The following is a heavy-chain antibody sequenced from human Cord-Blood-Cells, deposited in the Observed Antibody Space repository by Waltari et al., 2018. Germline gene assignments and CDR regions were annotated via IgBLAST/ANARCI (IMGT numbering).Heavy chain of an antibody. CDR2: IYTSGST. Sequence: QVQLQESGPGLVKPSETLSLTCTVSGGSISSYYWSWTRQPAGKGLEWIGRIYTSGSTNYNPSLKSRVTMSVDTSKNQFSLKLSSVTAADTAVYYCARDKRAARPGIAYYFDYWGQGTLVTVSS. CDR3: ARDKRAARPGIAYYFDY. CDR1: GGSISSYY. V-gene: IGHV4-4*07. D-gene: IGHD6-6*01. J-gene: IGHJ4*02.